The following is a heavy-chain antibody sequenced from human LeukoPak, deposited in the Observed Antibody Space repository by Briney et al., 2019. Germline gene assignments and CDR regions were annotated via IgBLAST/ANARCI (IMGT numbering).Heavy chain of an antibody. V-gene: IGHV3-48*02. CDR3: VRDRAYSFDY. J-gene: IGHJ4*02. Sequence: GGSLRLSCAASGFTFSGYAMNWVRQAPGKGLEWVSHIYISSSSNIISYADSVKGRFTISRDNAQNSLYLQMNDLRDEDTAVYYCVRDRAYSFDYWGQGILVTVSS. CDR1: GFTFSGYA. D-gene: IGHD2-21*01. CDR2: ISSSSNII.